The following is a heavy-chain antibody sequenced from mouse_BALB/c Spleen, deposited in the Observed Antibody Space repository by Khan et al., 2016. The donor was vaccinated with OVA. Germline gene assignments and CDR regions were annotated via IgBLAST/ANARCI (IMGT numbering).Heavy chain of an antibody. CDR2: IWGDGSS. CDR3: SRAYYANYSETMDY. D-gene: IGHD2-10*01. V-gene: IGHV2-6-7*01. Sequence: VQLQESGPGLVAPSPSLSITCTASGFSLTGYGVNWVRQPPGKGLEWLGMIWGDGSSDYNSALKSRMDISNDKAKSTVFLKMNRLQTDDTARYYCSRAYYANYSETMDYWGQGTSVTVSS. J-gene: IGHJ4*01. CDR1: GFSLTGYG.